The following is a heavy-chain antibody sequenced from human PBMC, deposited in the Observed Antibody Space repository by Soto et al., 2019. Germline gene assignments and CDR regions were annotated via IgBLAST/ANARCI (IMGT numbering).Heavy chain of an antibody. CDR1: GGSFSGYY. J-gene: IGHJ5*02. V-gene: IGHV4-34*01. CDR2: INHSGST. Sequence: PSETLSLTCAVYGGSFSGYYWSWIRQPPGKGLEWIGEINHSGSTNYNPSIKSRVTISVDTSKNQFSLKLSSVTAADTAVYYCARGLTMVRGVLNDPWGQGTLVTVSS. D-gene: IGHD3-10*01. CDR3: ARGLTMVRGVLNDP.